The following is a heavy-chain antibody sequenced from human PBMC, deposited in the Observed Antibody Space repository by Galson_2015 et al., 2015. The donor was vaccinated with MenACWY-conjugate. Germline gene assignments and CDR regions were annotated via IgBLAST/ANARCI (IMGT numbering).Heavy chain of an antibody. D-gene: IGHD3-22*01. CDR2: TYYRSKWYT. CDR3: ARDYTSGYVFDY. J-gene: IGHJ4*02. CDR1: GDSVSSKSAA. Sequence: CAISGDSVSSKSAAWNWIRQPPSRGLEWLGRTYYRSKWYTDYAVSVKSRITINPDTSKNQFSLQLNSVTHEDRAVYYCARDYTSGYVFDYWGQGTLVTVSS. V-gene: IGHV6-1*01.